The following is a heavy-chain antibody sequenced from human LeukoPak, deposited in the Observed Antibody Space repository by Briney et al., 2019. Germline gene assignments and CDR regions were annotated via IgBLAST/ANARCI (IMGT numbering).Heavy chain of an antibody. Sequence: SETLSLTCTVSGGSISSGSYYFSWIRLPPGKGLEWIGYIYYSGSTNYNPSLKSRVTISVDTSKNQFSLKLSSVTAADTAVYYCARERHIVVVTAILFDYWGQGTLVTVSS. J-gene: IGHJ4*02. V-gene: IGHV4-61*01. D-gene: IGHD2-21*02. CDR3: ARERHIVVVTAILFDY. CDR2: IYYSGST. CDR1: GGSISSGSYY.